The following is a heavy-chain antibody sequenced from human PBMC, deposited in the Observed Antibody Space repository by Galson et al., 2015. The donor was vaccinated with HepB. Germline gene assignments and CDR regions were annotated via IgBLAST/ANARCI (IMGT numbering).Heavy chain of an antibody. CDR1: GFTFSNAW. D-gene: IGHD3-22*01. CDR3: TTEYYYDSSDYSGGRVVFDY. Sequence: SLRLSCAASGFTFSNAWMSWIRQAPGKGLEWVGRIKRETDGGTTDYAAPVKGRFTISRDDSKTTLYLRMNSLKAEDTAVYYCTTEYYYDSSDYSGGRVVFDYWGQGTLVTVSS. J-gene: IGHJ4*02. V-gene: IGHV3-15*01. CDR2: IKRETDGGTT.